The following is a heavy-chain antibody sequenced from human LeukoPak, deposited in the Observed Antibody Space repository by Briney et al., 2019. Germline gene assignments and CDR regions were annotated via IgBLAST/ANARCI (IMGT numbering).Heavy chain of an antibody. J-gene: IGHJ5*02. Sequence: SETLSHTCAVYGGSFSGYYWSWIRQPPGKGLEWIGEINHSGSTNYNPSLKSRVTISVDTSKNQFSLKLSSVTAADTAVYYCARGRLYYGSGTNWFDPWGQGTLVTVSS. CDR2: INHSGST. D-gene: IGHD3-10*01. CDR1: GGSFSGYY. V-gene: IGHV4-34*01. CDR3: ARGRLYYGSGTNWFDP.